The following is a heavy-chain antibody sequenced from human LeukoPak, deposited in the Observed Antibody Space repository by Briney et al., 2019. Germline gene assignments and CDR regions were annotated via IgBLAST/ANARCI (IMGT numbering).Heavy chain of an antibody. CDR2: ISAYNGNT. CDR3: ARVPDWFDP. D-gene: IGHD1-14*01. V-gene: IGHV1-18*01. Sequence: ASVKVSCKASGYTFSTYDINWVRQAAGQGLEWMGWISAYNGNTNYAQKLQGRVTMTTDTSTSTAYMELRSLRSDDTAVYYCARVPDWFDPWGQGTLVTVSS. J-gene: IGHJ5*02. CDR1: GYTFSTYD.